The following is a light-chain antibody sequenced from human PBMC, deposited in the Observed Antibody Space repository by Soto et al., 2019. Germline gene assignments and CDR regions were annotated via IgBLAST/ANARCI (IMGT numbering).Light chain of an antibody. Sequence: LTQPASVSGSPGQSITISCTGTNSDVGSYNLVSWYQQHPGKAPKLMIYEVSKRPSGVSNRFSGSKSGNTASLTISGLQAEDEADYYCCSYAGSSTYVFGTGTKVTVL. CDR3: CSYAGSSTYV. CDR1: NSDVGSYNL. J-gene: IGLJ1*01. V-gene: IGLV2-23*02. CDR2: EVS.